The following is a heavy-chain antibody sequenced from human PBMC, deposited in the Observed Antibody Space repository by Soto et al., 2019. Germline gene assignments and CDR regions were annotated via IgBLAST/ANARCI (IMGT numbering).Heavy chain of an antibody. CDR1: GFTFGGSP. CDR2: IRSDSASSAI. Sequence: EAQLVQSGGGLVQPGGSLQLSCAASGFTFGGSPVHWVRQASGKGLEWVGRIRSDSASSAIAYAASVRGRFTLSTDDSQTTAYLQMHAPEVPDTALYYSVLEGCRSTGCSSLALWGQGTLLTVSS. D-gene: IGHD2-2*01. V-gene: IGHV3-73*01. J-gene: IGHJ4*02. CDR3: VLEGCRSTGCSSLAL.